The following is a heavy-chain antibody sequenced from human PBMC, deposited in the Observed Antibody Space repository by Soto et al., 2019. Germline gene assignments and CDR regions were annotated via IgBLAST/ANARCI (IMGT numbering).Heavy chain of an antibody. CDR1: GGSISINSYY. D-gene: IGHD5-18*01. CDR2: IYYSGIT. CDR3: ARHVGYSYGRIDY. J-gene: IGHJ4*02. V-gene: IGHV4-39*02. Sequence: PSETLSLTCTVSGGSISINSYYWGRIRQPPGKGLEWIGSIYYSGITYYNPSLKSRVTISVDTSNNRFSLKLTSVTAADTAVFYCARHVGYSYGRIDYWGQGTLVTVSS.